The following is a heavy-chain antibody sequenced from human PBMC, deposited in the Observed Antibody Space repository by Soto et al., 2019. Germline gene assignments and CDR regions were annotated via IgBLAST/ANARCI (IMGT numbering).Heavy chain of an antibody. D-gene: IGHD6-13*01. V-gene: IGHV1-46*03. CDR2: INPSGGGT. J-gene: IGHJ4*02. Sequence: QVQLVQSGAEVKKPGASVKVSCKASGYTFTNYHMHWVRQAPGQGLEWMAMINPSGGGTTSAQKFRGRVTMTRDTSTSTFYLELSSLRSEDTAVYYCARGLHGSTWYYLDFWGQGTLVTVSS. CDR1: GYTFTNYH. CDR3: ARGLHGSTWYYLDF.